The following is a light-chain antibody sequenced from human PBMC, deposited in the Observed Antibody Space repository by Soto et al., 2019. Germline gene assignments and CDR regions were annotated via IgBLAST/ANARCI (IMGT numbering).Light chain of an antibody. Sequence: EIVMTQSPVTLSVSPGERATLSCRASQSLGSNLAWYQQKPGQAPRLLIYGASTRATGVPARFSGSGSGTEFTLTVSSLQSEDFAVYYCHQYNNWPPGTF. CDR3: HQYNNWPPGT. CDR2: GAS. CDR1: QSLGSN. J-gene: IGKJ1*01. V-gene: IGKV3-15*01.